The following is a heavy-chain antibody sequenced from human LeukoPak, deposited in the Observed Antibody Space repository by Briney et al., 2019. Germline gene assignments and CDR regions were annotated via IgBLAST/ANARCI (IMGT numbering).Heavy chain of an antibody. CDR3: ARDPGSGWYRMSFDY. V-gene: IGHV4-4*07. J-gene: IGHJ4*02. D-gene: IGHD6-19*01. CDR2: IYTSGST. CDR1: GGSISSYY. Sequence: SETLSLTCTVSGGSISSYYWSWIRQPAGKGLEWIGRIYTSGSTNYNPSLKSRVTMSVDTSKNQFSLKLSPVTAADTAVYYCARDPGSGWYRMSFDYWGQGTLVTVSS.